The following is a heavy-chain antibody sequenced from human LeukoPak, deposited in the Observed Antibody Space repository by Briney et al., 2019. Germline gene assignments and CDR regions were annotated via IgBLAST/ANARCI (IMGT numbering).Heavy chain of an antibody. J-gene: IGHJ6*03. V-gene: IGHV4-39*07. D-gene: IGHD3-10*01. CDR1: GGSMSSSSYY. CDR3: ARGGSTMVRGVINYYYYYMDV. Sequence: NPSETLSLTCTVSGGSMSSSSYYWGWIRQPPGKGLEWIGSINYSGRTYYNPSLKSRVTISVDTSKNQFSLKLSSVTAADTAVYYCARGGSTMVRGVINYYYYYMDVWGKGTTVTVSS. CDR2: INYSGRT.